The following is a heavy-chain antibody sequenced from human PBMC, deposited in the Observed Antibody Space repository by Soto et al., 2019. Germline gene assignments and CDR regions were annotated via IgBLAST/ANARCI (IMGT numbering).Heavy chain of an antibody. V-gene: IGHV1-46*01. CDR3: ARVSGSYWTFDY. Sequence: GASVKVSCKASGYTFTNYYIHWVRQAPGQGPEWMGIINPGDGRTTYTQKFQGRVTMIRDTSTSTVYMELTGLISEDTAVYYCARVSGSYWTFDYWGQGTLVTVSS. J-gene: IGHJ4*02. CDR1: GYTFTNYY. D-gene: IGHD1-26*01. CDR2: INPGDGRT.